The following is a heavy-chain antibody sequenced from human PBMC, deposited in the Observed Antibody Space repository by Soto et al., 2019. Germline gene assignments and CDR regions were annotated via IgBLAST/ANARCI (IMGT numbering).Heavy chain of an antibody. Sequence: SPTLSLTCATSGASVSSNSASSHCFRLSPSRGLEWLGRTYYRSKWYNDYAVSVKSRITINPDTSKNQFSLQLNSVTPEDTAVYYCARGYYDILTGYWTIDYWGQGTLVTVSS. V-gene: IGHV6-1*01. CDR2: TYYRSKWYN. CDR3: ARGYYDILTGYWTIDY. D-gene: IGHD3-9*01. J-gene: IGHJ4*02. CDR1: GASVSSNSAS.